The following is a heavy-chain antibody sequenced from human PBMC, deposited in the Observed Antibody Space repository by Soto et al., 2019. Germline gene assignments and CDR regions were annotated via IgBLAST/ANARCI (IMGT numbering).Heavy chain of an antibody. D-gene: IGHD3-16*01. V-gene: IGHV1-18*01. Sequence: QIQLVQSGDEVKKPGASVKVSCKASGYTFTSYGITWVRQAPGQGLEVMGWISGYNGDTNYAQKFQGRVTMTTDTSTRTAYVELMTLRSDDTAVYYCAREGSCHDFDCWGQGPLVTVSS. J-gene: IGHJ4*02. CDR2: ISGYNGDT. CDR1: GYTFTSYG. CDR3: AREGSCHDFDC.